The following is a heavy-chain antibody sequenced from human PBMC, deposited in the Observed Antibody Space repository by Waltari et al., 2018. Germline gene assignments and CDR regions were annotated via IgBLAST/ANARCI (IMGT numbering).Heavy chain of an antibody. J-gene: IGHJ4*02. V-gene: IGHV3-48*04. CDR1: GFTFSPYS. CDR2: ISSSSSTI. CDR3: ARDMTKVTVTFDS. D-gene: IGHD4-4*01. Sequence: EVQLVESGGGWVQPGGSLRLSCAASGFTFSPYSMNWVRQAPGKGLQWVSYISSSSSTIYYADSVKGRFTISRDNAKNSLYLQMNSLRAEDTAVYYCARDMTKVTVTFDSWGQGTLVTVSS.